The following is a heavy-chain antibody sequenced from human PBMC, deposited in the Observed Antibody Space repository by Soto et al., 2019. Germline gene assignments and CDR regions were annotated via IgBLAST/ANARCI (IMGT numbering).Heavy chain of an antibody. CDR3: RRDIRYPLRYSSSWYYFDY. D-gene: IGHD6-13*01. CDR2: IKQDGSEK. J-gene: IGHJ4*02. Sequence: GGSLRLSCAASGFTFSSYWMSWVRQAPGKGLEWVANIKQDGSEKYYVDSVKGRFTISRDNAKNSLYLQMNSLRAEDTAVYYCRRDIRYPLRYSSSWYYFDYWGQGTLVTVSS. V-gene: IGHV3-7*03. CDR1: GFTFSSYW.